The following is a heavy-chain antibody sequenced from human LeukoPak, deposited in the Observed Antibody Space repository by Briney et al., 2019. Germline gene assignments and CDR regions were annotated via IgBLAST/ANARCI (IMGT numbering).Heavy chain of an antibody. D-gene: IGHD1-26*01. CDR1: GFTFSSYG. V-gene: IGHV3-30*03. Sequence: PGRSLRRSCAASGFTFSSYGMHWVREAPGKGLEWVAVISYGGSNKYYAASVKGRFTISRDNFKNTLYLQINSLRPEDTAVYYCAFPSGSYYYYYGMDAWGQGATVTVSS. CDR3: AFPSGSYYYYYGMDA. J-gene: IGHJ6*02. CDR2: ISYGGSNK.